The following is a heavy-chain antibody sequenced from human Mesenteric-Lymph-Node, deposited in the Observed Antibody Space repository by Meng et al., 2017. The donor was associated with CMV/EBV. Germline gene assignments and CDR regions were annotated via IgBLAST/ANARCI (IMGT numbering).Heavy chain of an antibody. Sequence: SETLSLTCSVSGDSVSSGGYYWTWIRQPPGKGLEWIGYIYFSGRTNYNPSLKSRVIISVDTSKNQFSLKLRSVTAADTAVYYCARDELFSGSNYGLDVWGQGTKVTVSS. V-gene: IGHV4-61*08. CDR2: IYFSGRT. D-gene: IGHD1-26*01. CDR1: GDSVSSGGYY. CDR3: ARDELFSGSNYGLDV. J-gene: IGHJ6*02.